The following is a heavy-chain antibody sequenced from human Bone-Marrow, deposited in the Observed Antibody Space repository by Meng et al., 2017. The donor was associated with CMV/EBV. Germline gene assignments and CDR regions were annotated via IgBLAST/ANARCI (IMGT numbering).Heavy chain of an antibody. J-gene: IGHJ4*02. CDR2: ISSSSSYI. D-gene: IGHD3-10*01. CDR3: ARGRRGVITD. CDR1: GFTFSSYS. Sequence: GESLKISCAASGFTFSSYSMNWVRQAPGKGLEWVSSISSSSSYIYYADSVKGRFIISRDNAKNSLYLQMNSLRAEDTAVYYCARGRRGVITDWGQGTLVTVSS. V-gene: IGHV3-21*01.